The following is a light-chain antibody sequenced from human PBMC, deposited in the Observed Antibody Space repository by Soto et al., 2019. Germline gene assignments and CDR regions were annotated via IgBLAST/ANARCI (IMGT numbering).Light chain of an antibody. V-gene: IGLV2-14*03. CDR1: SSDVGGYNH. J-gene: IGLJ1*01. CDR2: DVT. Sequence: QSVLTQPASVSGSPGQSITISCTGTSSDVGGYNHVSWYQQHPGKAPKLMIYDVTNRPSGVSNRFSGSKSGNTASLTISGLQAEDEADYYCCSYTSRTTHVFGTGTKRTVL. CDR3: CSYTSRTTHV.